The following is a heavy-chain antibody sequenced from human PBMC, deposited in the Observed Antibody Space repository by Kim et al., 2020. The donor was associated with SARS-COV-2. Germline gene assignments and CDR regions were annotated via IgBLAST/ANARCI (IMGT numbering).Heavy chain of an antibody. D-gene: IGHD6-13*01. CDR3: AKRGEYSSNPRGYNFDY. J-gene: IGHJ4*02. V-gene: IGHV3-23*01. CDR2: INSNGATI. CDR1: GFTFDDYA. Sequence: GGSLRLSCAASGFTFDDYAMSWVRQAPGKGLEWVSTINSNGATIYYADSVKGRFIISRDNSKNTLSLQMNSLRAEDTAIYYCAKRGEYSSNPRGYNFDYWGQGTLVIVSS.